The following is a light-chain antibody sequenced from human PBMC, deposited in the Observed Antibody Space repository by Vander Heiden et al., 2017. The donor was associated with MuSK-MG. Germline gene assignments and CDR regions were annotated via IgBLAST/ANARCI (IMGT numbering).Light chain of an antibody. Sequence: VLTNSADSLPVSLGGRATINCKSSQSGFYRSNNKNYLAWYQQKPGQPPKLLIYWTSTRESGVPDRFSGRGSGTDFTLTISSLQAEDVAVYYCQQDDNSPITFGGGTKVEIK. CDR1: QSGFYRSNNKNY. J-gene: IGKJ4*01. CDR3: QQDDNSPIT. V-gene: IGKV4-1*01. CDR2: WTS.